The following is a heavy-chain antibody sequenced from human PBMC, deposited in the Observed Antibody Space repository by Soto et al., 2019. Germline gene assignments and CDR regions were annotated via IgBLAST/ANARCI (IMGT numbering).Heavy chain of an antibody. CDR3: ARGLKPSPGPPPPFDF. CDR1: GGTISSANFY. Sequence: SETLSLTCTVSGGTISSANFYWTWIRQPPGTGLEWIGEINHSGSSNYNPSLKSRVTISVDTSKNQFSLRLTSVTAADTAVYYCARGLKPSPGPPPPFDFWGQGTLVTVSS. J-gene: IGHJ4*02. CDR2: INHSGSS. V-gene: IGHV4-39*07.